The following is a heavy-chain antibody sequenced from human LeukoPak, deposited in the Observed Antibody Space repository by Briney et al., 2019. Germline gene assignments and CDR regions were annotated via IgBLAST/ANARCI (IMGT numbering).Heavy chain of an antibody. D-gene: IGHD1-26*01. CDR3: AGSSFDY. J-gene: IGHJ4*02. V-gene: IGHV3-74*01. CDR2: INSEGSIT. CDR1: GFTFSSYW. Sequence: PGGSLRLSCAASGFTFSSYWMHWVRQAPGKGVVWVSRINSEGSITSYVDSVKGGFTISRDNAKNTLYLQMNRLRAEDTAVYYCAGSSFDYWGQGTLVTVYS.